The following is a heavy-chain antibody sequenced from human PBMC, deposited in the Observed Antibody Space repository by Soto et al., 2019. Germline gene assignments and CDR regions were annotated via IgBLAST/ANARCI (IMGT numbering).Heavy chain of an antibody. CDR3: ARDGAVAGNSNFDY. D-gene: IGHD6-19*01. CDR2: INGGNGNT. J-gene: IGHJ4*02. CDR1: GYTFTSYA. Sequence: VASVKVSCKAFGYTFTSYAMHWVRQAPGQRLEWMGWINGGNGNTKYSQKFQGRVTITRDTSASTAYMELSSLRSEDTAVYYCARDGAVAGNSNFDYWGQGTLVTVSS. V-gene: IGHV1-3*01.